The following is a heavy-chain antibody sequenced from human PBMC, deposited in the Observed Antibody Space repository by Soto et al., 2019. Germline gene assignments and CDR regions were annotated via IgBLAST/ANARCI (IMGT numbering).Heavy chain of an antibody. D-gene: IGHD3-10*01. CDR2: MNPNSGNT. CDR3: AREGWYYHGSGPNMGVSYYYYMDV. Sequence: GASVKVSCKASGYTFTSYDINWVRQATGQGLEWMGWMNPNSGNTGYAQKFQGRVTMTRNTSISTAYMELSSLRSEDTAVYYCAREGWYYHGSGPNMGVSYYYYMDVWGKGTTVTVSS. V-gene: IGHV1-8*01. J-gene: IGHJ6*03. CDR1: GYTFTSYD.